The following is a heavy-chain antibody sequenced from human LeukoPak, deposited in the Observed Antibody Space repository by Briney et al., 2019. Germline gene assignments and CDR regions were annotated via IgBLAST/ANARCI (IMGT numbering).Heavy chain of an antibody. CDR3: VPGAGTALAGQDYYFDY. CDR2: INPNSGGT. V-gene: IGHV1-2*02. CDR1: GYTFTGYY. Sequence: GASVKVSCKASGYTFTGYYMHWVRQAPGQGLEWMGWINPNSGGTNYAQKFQGRVTMTRDTSISTAYMELSRLRSDDTAVYYCVPGAGTALAGQDYYFDYWGQGTLVTVSS. D-gene: IGHD6-19*01. J-gene: IGHJ4*02.